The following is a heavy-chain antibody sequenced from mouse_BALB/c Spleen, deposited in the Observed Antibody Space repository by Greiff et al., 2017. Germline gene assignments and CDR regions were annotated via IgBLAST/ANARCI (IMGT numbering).Heavy chain of an antibody. Sequence: VKLVESGPGLVAPSQSLSITCTVSGFSLTDYGVSWIRKPPGKGLEWLGVIWGGGSTYYNSALKSRLSISKDNSKSQVFLKMNSLQTDDTAMYYCAKQGYDYDGDYYAMDYWGQGTSVTVSS. CDR1: GFSLTDYG. CDR3: AKQGYDYDGDYYAMDY. V-gene: IGHV2-6-5*01. J-gene: IGHJ4*01. D-gene: IGHD2-4*01. CDR2: IWGGGST.